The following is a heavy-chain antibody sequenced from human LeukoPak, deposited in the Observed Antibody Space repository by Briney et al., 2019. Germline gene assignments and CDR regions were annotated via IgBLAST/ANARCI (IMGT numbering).Heavy chain of an antibody. D-gene: IGHD2-8*02. J-gene: IGHJ4*02. CDR1: GGSISSYY. V-gene: IGHV4-59*01. Sequence: SETLSLTCTVSGGSISSYYWSWIRQPPGKGLEWIGYIYYSGSTNYNPSLKSRVTISVDTSKNQFSLKLSSVTAADTAVYYCARAGPGGYFDHWGQGTLVTVSS. CDR2: IYYSGST. CDR3: ARAGPGGYFDH.